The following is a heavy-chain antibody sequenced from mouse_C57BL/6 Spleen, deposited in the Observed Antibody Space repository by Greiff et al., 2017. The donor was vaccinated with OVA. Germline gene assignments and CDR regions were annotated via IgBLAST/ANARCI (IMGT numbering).Heavy chain of an antibody. V-gene: IGHV5-17*01. CDR3: ASTYYDYDEGFAY. Sequence: EVQLVESGGGLVKPGGSLKLSCAASGFTFSDYGMHWVRQAPEKGLEWVAYISSGSSTIYYADTVKGRFTISRDNAKNTLFLQMTSLRSEDTAMYYCASTYYDYDEGFAYWGQGTLVTVSA. J-gene: IGHJ3*01. CDR2: ISSGSSTI. CDR1: GFTFSDYG. D-gene: IGHD2-4*01.